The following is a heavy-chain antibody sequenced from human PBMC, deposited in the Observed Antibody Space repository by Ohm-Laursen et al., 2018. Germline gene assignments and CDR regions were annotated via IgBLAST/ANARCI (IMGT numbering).Heavy chain of an antibody. D-gene: IGHD6-13*01. J-gene: IGHJ6*02. V-gene: IGHV4-34*01. CDR2: INHSGST. Sequence: GTLSLTCAVYGGSFSGYYWSWIRQPPGKGLEWIGEINHSGSTNYNPSLKSRVTISVDTSKNQFSLKLSSVTAADTAVYYCARGGRRGSSWYRNYGMDVWGQGTPVTVSS. CDR3: ARGGRRGSSWYRNYGMDV. CDR1: GGSFSGYY.